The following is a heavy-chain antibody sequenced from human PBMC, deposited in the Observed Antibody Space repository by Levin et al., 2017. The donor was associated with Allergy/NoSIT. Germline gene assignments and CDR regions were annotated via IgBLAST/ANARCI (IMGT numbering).Heavy chain of an antibody. D-gene: IGHD3-16*01. Sequence: GESLKISCAASQFMFRSYGMSWVRQAPGKGLEWVSSISGSGDSAYYADSVKGRFTISRDNSKNTLYLQMNSLRPEDTAAYYCAKEDSFGGANWFGPWGQGTLVTVSS. CDR1: QFMFRSYG. J-gene: IGHJ5*02. CDR2: ISGSGDSA. CDR3: AKEDSFGGANWFGP. V-gene: IGHV3-23*01.